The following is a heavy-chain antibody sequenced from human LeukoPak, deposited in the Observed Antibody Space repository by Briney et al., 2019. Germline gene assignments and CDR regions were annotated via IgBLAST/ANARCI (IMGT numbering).Heavy chain of an antibody. CDR3: ATSSSWWRGCDY. CDR1: GGSVSSGSYY. V-gene: IGHV4-61*01. Sequence: SETLSLTCTVSGGSVSSGSYYWSWIRQPPGKGLEWIGYIYYSGSTNYNPSLKSRVTISVDTSKNQFSLTLSSVTAADTAVYYCATSSSWWRGCDYWGQGTLVTVSS. D-gene: IGHD6-13*01. CDR2: IYYSGST. J-gene: IGHJ4*02.